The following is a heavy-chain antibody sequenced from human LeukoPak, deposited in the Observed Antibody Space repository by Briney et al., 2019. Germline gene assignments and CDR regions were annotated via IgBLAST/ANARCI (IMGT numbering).Heavy chain of an antibody. CDR2: IHHDGRI. V-gene: IGHV4/OR15-8*01. J-gene: IGHJ4*02. CDR3: ARSHDHLWGNYPDY. CDR1: GGSIDSTNW. Sequence: SETLSLTCDVSGGSIDSTNWWNWVRQPPGKGLAWIGEIHHDGRINYNPSLKSRVTLSVDKSKNQFSLRLNSVTAADTAMYYCARSHDHLWGNYPDYWGQGTLVTVSS. D-gene: IGHD3-16*02.